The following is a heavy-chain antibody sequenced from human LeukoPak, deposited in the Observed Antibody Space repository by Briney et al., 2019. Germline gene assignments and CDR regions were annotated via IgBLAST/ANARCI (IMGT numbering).Heavy chain of an antibody. V-gene: IGHV4-59*01. CDR1: GGSISSYY. Sequence: SETLSLTCTVSGGSISSYYWNWIRQPPGKGLEWIGYIYYSGSTNYNPSLKSRVTISVDTSKNQFSLRLSSVTAADTAVYYCARYRFQTVMGATMIVVPSWFDPWGQGTLVTVSS. J-gene: IGHJ5*02. CDR2: IYYSGST. CDR3: ARYRFQTVMGATMIVVPSWFDP. D-gene: IGHD3-22*01.